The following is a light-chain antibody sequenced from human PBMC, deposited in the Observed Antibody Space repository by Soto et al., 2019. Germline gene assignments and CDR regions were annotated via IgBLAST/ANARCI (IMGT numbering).Light chain of an antibody. CDR3: QQYNNWPRT. V-gene: IGKV3-15*01. CDR2: GAS. J-gene: IGKJ1*01. Sequence: DIVTTQSPSTLSVSPGERATLSCRASQSVSSDLAWYHQKPGQAPRLLIYGASTRATGIPARFSGSGSGTEFTLTINSLQSEDFAVYYCQQYNNWPRTFGQGTKVDIK. CDR1: QSVSSD.